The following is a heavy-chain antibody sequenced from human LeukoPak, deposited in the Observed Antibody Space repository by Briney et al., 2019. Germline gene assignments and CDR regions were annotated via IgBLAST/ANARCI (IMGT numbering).Heavy chain of an antibody. J-gene: IGHJ4*02. CDR1: GFTFSSEG. D-gene: IGHD3-3*02. CDR2: ISSSSSHI. CDR3: ARALAH. V-gene: IGHV3-21*01. Sequence: VGSRRRSCPAAGFTFSSEGMNWFGQAPGKGLEWVSSISSSSSHIYYADSVKGRFTISRDNAKNSLYLQTDSLRAEDTAVYYCARALAHWGQGTLVTVSP.